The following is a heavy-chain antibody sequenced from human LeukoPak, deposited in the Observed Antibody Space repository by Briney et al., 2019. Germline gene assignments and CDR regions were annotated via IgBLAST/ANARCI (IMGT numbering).Heavy chain of an antibody. CDR2: IKQDGSET. J-gene: IGHJ4*02. Sequence: GGSLRLSCAASGFTFSSYWMSWFRQAPGKGLEWVANIKQDGSETYYVDSVKGRFTISRDNAKISLYLQMSSLRAEDTAVYYCARDGWELRPSGGQGTLVTVSS. V-gene: IGHV3-7*04. D-gene: IGHD1-26*01. CDR1: GFTFSSYW. CDR3: ARDGWELRPS.